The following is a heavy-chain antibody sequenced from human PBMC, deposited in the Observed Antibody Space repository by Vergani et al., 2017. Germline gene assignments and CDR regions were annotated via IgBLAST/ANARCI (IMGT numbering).Heavy chain of an antibody. CDR3: ARHTTYTDS. Sequence: EVELIQSGQEMRKPGESLKISCKGSEYSFGNYCISWVPQMPGKGLEWMGIIYPADSDTRYSPSFQGQVTISADKSISTAFLQWDILKASDTALYYCARHTTYTDSWGQGTLVTVSS. CDR2: IYPADSDT. D-gene: IGHD1-1*01. V-gene: IGHV5-51*01. CDR1: EYSFGNYC. J-gene: IGHJ4*02.